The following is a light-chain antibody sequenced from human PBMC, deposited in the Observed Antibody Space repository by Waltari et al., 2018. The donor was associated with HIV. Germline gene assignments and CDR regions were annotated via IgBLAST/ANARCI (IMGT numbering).Light chain of an antibody. Sequence: QSVLTQPPSVSGAPGPRVTLSCTGTSSNIGTHEVHWYQQFPGTAPRLLIYNSNNRPSGVPDRFSASKSGTSASLAITGLQADDEAYYYCQSSDSTLSGSVFGGGTKLTVL. V-gene: IGLV1-40*01. CDR1: SSNIGTHE. CDR2: NSN. CDR3: QSSDSTLSGSV. J-gene: IGLJ2*01.